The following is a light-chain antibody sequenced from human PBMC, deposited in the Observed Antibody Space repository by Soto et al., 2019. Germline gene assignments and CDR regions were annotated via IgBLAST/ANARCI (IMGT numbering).Light chain of an antibody. CDR2: AAS. CDR1: QSVTTY. CDR3: QQSYSTPQT. V-gene: IGKV1-39*01. Sequence: DIQMTQSPSSLSASVGDRVTITCRASQSVTTYLHWYQQKAGEAPKLLIYAASSLQSGVPSRFSGSGSGTDFTLTISSLQPEDFATYYCQQSYSTPQTFGQGTKVDIK. J-gene: IGKJ1*01.